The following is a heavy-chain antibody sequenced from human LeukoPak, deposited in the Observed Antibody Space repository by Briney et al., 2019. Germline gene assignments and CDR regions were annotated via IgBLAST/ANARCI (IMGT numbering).Heavy chain of an antibody. CDR3: ARGDVDTFDY. Sequence: PSETLSLTCAVYGGSFSGYYWSWIRQPPGKGLEWIGEINHSGSTNYNPSLKSRVTISVDTSKNQFSLKLSSVTAADTAVYYCARGDVDTFDYWGQGTQVTVSS. D-gene: IGHD3/OR15-3a*01. J-gene: IGHJ4*02. CDR1: GGSFSGYY. CDR2: INHSGST. V-gene: IGHV4-34*01.